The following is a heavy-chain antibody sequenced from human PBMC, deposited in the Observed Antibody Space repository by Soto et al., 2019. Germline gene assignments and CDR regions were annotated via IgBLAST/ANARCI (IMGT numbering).Heavy chain of an antibody. J-gene: IGHJ6*02. Sequence: GASVKVSCKASGGTFSSYAISWVRQAPGQGLEWMGGIIPIFGTANYAQKFQGRVTITADESTSTAYMELSSLRSEDTAVYYCARDPRYSSGWYYGMDVWGQGTTVTVSS. CDR2: IIPIFGTA. CDR3: ARDPRYSSGWYYGMDV. CDR1: GGTFSSYA. V-gene: IGHV1-69*13. D-gene: IGHD6-19*01.